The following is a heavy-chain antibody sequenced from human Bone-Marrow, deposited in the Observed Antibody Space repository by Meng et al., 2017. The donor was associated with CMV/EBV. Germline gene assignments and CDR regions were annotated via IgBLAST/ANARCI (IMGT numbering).Heavy chain of an antibody. V-gene: IGHV4-59*01. CDR3: AREPTRSGPIDY. CDR2: IYYSGST. CDR1: GGSISSYY. D-gene: IGHD3-3*01. J-gene: IGHJ4*02. Sequence: QVPLQESGPGLVKPSETLSLTCTVSGGSISSYYWSWIRQPPGKGLEWIGYIYYSGSTNYNPSLKSRVTISVDTSKNQFSPKLSSVTAADTAVYYCAREPTRSGPIDYWGQGTLVTVSS.